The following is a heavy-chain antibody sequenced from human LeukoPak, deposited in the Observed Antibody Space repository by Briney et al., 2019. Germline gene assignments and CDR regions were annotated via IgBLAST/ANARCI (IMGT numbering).Heavy chain of an antibody. D-gene: IGHD3/OR15-3a*01. CDR2: IKSKTDGGTT. Sequence: GGSLRLSCAASGFTFSNAWMSWVRQAPGKGLEWVGRIKSKTDGGTTDYAAPVKGRFTISRDDSKNTLYLQMNSLKTEDTAVYYCARDLRTDSSFSPFDYWGQGTLVTVSS. V-gene: IGHV3-15*01. CDR3: ARDLRTDSSFSPFDY. CDR1: GFTFSNAW. J-gene: IGHJ4*02.